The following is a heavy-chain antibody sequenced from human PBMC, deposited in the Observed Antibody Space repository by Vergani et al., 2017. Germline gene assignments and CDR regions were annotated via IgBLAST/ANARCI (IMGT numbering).Heavy chain of an antibody. CDR1: GYSFTSYW. CDR3: ASHSSSWPQPFDY. J-gene: IGHJ4*02. CDR2: LDPSDSYT. V-gene: IGHV5-10-1*03. Sequence: EVQLVQSGAEVKKPGESLRISCKGSGYSFTSYWISWVHPMPGKGLEWMGRLDPSDSYTNYSPSFQGHVTISADKSISTAYLQWSSLKASDTAMYYCASHSSSWPQPFDYWGQGTLVTVSS. D-gene: IGHD6-13*01.